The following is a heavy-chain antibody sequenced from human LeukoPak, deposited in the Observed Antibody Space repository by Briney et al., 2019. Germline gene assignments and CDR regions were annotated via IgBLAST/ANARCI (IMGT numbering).Heavy chain of an antibody. D-gene: IGHD3-10*01. CDR1: GFTFSDYY. Sequence: GGSLRLSCAVSGFTFSDYYMSWIRQAPGKGLEWVSFISGSGSTTYYADSVKGRFTLSRGNAKKSLYLQMSSLRAEDSAVYYCARDMYYGSGTPMQYGMDVWGQGTTVTVSS. J-gene: IGHJ6*02. V-gene: IGHV3-11*01. CDR3: ARDMYYGSGTPMQYGMDV. CDR2: ISGSGSTT.